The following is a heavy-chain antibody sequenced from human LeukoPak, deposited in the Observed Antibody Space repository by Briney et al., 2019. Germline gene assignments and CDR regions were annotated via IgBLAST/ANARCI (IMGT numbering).Heavy chain of an antibody. CDR3: ARDSVYGSGSYTFDY. CDR2: ISYDGSNK. CDR1: GFTFSSYA. J-gene: IGHJ4*02. D-gene: IGHD3-10*01. V-gene: IGHV3-30*04. Sequence: GGSLRLPCAASGFTFSSYAMHWVRQAPGKGLEWVAVISYDGSNKYYADSVKGRFTISRDNSKNTLYLQMNSLRAEDTAVYYCARDSVYGSGSYTFDYWGQGTLVTVSS.